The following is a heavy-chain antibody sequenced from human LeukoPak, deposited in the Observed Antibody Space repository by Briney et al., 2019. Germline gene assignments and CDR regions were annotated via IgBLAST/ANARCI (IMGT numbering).Heavy chain of an antibody. D-gene: IGHD4/OR15-4a*01. CDR1: GGSISSYY. J-gene: IGHJ5*02. CDR3: ARLMAGDYGDWFDP. Sequence: SETLSLTCTVSGGSISSYYWSWIRQPPGKGLEWIGYIYYSGSTNYNPSLKSRVTISVDTSKNQFSLKLSSVTAADTAVYYCARLMAGDYGDWFDPWGQGTLVTVSS. CDR2: IYYSGST. V-gene: IGHV4-59*08.